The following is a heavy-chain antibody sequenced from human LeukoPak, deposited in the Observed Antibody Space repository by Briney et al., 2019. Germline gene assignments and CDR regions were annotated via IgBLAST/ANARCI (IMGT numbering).Heavy chain of an antibody. V-gene: IGHV3-30*18. CDR3: AKDFETLEAAAGTRFDY. Sequence: GGSLRLSCAASGFTFSSYGMHWVRQAPGKGLEWVAVISYDGSNKYYADSVKGRFTISRDNSKNTLYLQMNSLRAEDTAVYYCAKDFETLEAAAGTRFDYWGQGTLVTVSS. J-gene: IGHJ4*02. CDR2: ISYDGSNK. CDR1: GFTFSSYG. D-gene: IGHD6-13*01.